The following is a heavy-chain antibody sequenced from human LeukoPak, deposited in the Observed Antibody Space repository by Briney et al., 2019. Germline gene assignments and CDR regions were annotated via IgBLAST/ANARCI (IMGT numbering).Heavy chain of an antibody. CDR3: ARPKDGCTNFDY. D-gene: IGHD5-24*01. V-gene: IGHV1-8*01. CDR2: MNPNSGNT. Sequence: ASVKVSCKASGYTFSNYDINWVRQATGQGLEWMGWMNPNSGNTGYAQKFQGRVTMTRDTSISTAYMELGSLTSEDTAVYYCARPKDGCTNFDYWGHGTLVTVPS. CDR1: GYTFSNYD. J-gene: IGHJ4*01.